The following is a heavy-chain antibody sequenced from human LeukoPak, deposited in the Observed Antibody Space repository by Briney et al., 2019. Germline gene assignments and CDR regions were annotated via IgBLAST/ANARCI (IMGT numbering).Heavy chain of an antibody. CDR2: IIPIFGTA. V-gene: IGHV1-69*13. J-gene: IGHJ6*02. D-gene: IGHD6-19*01. CDR3: ARGVSRSGWYKANYYYYGMDV. Sequence: SVKVSCKASGGTFSSYAISWVRQAPGQGLEWMGGIIPIFGTANYAQKFQGRVTITADESTSTAYMELSSLRSEDTAVYYCARGVSRSGWYKANYYYYGMDVWGQGTTVTVS. CDR1: GGTFSSYA.